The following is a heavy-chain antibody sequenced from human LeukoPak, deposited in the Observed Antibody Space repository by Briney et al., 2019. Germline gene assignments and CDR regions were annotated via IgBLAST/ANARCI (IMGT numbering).Heavy chain of an antibody. CDR2: INPNSGGT. V-gene: IGHV1-2*02. Sequence: ASVKVSCKASGYTFTGYYMHWVRQAPGQGLEWMGWINPNSGGTNFAQRFQGRVTMTRGTSISTAYMELSRLRSDDTAVYYCARETPLASRAFDIWGQGTMVTVSS. CDR3: ARETPLASRAFDI. J-gene: IGHJ3*02. CDR1: GYTFTGYY. D-gene: IGHD3-3*02.